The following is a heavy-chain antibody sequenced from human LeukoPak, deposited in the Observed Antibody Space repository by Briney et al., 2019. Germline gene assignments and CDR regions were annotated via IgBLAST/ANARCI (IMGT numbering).Heavy chain of an antibody. CDR1: GVSINNYY. Sequence: SETLSLTCTVSGVSINNYYWTWIRQPPGKGLEWIGCIHYTGTTDYNPSLKSRVTISVDTSRNLFSLKLSSVTAADTAVYYCARGHFGMDVWGQGTTVTVSS. CDR3: ARGHFGMDV. CDR2: IHYTGTT. V-gene: IGHV4-59*01. J-gene: IGHJ6*02.